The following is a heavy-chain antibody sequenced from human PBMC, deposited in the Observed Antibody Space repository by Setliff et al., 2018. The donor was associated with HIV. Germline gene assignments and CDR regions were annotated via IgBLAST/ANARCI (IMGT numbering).Heavy chain of an antibody. D-gene: IGHD3-10*01. J-gene: IGHJ4*02. Sequence: PSETLSLTCAVYGESFNTYFWSWIPQPPGKGLEWIGQINHSGSTNYNPSLRSRVTISVDTARNQISLKVNSVTAADTAIYYCARLVRPSSGNTDYWGQGTLVTVSS. CDR1: GESFNTYF. CDR3: ARLVRPSSGNTDY. V-gene: IGHV4-34*01. CDR2: INHSGST.